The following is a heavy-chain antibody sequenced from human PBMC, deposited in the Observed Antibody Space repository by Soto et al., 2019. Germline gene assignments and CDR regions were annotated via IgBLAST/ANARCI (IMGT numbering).Heavy chain of an antibody. V-gene: IGHV3-7*01. D-gene: IGHD4-4*01. CDR1: GFTFSDSW. CDR3: VRGGSNYAS. Sequence: EVQLVESGGGLVQPGGSLRLSCTASGFTFSDSWMTWVRQAPGKGLEWVARIKPDESEKKYADSVKGRFSISRDNAKNSMNLQMDSQRGEYTAVYYCVRGGSNYASWGQGTLVTISS. J-gene: IGHJ5*02. CDR2: IKPDESEK.